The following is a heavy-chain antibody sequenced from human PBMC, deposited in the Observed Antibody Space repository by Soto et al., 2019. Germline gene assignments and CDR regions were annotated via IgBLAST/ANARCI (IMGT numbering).Heavy chain of an antibody. CDR1: GFTFSSYA. CDR2: ISYDGSNK. CDR3: AREGSGYRPKYFPH. J-gene: IGHJ1*01. V-gene: IGHV3-30-3*01. D-gene: IGHD3-22*01. Sequence: QVQLVESGGGVVQPGRSLRLSCAASGFTFSSYAMHWVRQAPGKGLEWVAVISYDGSNKYYADSVKGRFTISRDNSKNTLYLQMNSLRVEDTAVYYCAREGSGYRPKYFPHWGQGTLVTVSS.